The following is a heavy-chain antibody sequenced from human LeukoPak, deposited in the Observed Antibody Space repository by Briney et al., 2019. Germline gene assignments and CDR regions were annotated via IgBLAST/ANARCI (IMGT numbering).Heavy chain of an antibody. CDR1: GFTFSSYA. J-gene: IGHJ6*03. CDR3: AKDAFALIWIRGYMDV. CDR2: ISGSGGST. V-gene: IGHV3-23*01. Sequence: PGGSLRLSCAASGFTFSSYAMGWVRQAPGKGLEWVSAISGSGGSTYYADSVKGRFTISRDNSKNTLYLQMNSLRAKDTAVYYCAKDAFALIWIRGYMDVWGKGTTVTVSS. D-gene: IGHD5-18*01.